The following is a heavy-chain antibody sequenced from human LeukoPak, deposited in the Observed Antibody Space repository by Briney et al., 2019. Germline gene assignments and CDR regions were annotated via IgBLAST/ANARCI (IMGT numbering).Heavy chain of an antibody. CDR3: ARLHYGDYGSYFQH. Sequence: SQTLSLNCTVSGGSISSGGYYWSWIRQHPGKGLEWIGYIYYSGSTYYNPSLKSRVTISVDTSKNQFSLKLSSVTAADTAVYYCARLHYGDYGSYFQHWGQGTLVTVSS. V-gene: IGHV4-31*03. D-gene: IGHD4-17*01. CDR2: IYYSGST. J-gene: IGHJ1*01. CDR1: GGSISSGGYY.